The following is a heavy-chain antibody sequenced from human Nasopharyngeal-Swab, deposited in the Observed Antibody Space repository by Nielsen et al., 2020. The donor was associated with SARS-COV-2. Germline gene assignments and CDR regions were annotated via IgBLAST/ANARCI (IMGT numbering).Heavy chain of an antibody. CDR2: IYPGDSAI. CDR3: ARHGGAAAETS. D-gene: IGHD6-13*01. Sequence: GESMKLSCKGSGYSFISYWIGWVRQMPGKRLEWMGIIYPGDSAIRYSPSFQGQVTISADTSISTAYLQWSSLKASDTAMYYCARHGGAAAETSWGQGTVVTVSS. V-gene: IGHV5-51*01. CDR1: GYSFISYW. J-gene: IGHJ5*02.